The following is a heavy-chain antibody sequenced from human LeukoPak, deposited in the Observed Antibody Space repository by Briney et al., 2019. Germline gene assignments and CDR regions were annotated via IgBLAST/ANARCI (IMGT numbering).Heavy chain of an antibody. J-gene: IGHJ4*02. CDR2: ISGSGGST. CDR1: GFTFSSYW. V-gene: IGHV3-23*01. D-gene: IGHD6-19*01. CDR3: AKYSSGWYVQYYFDY. Sequence: SGGSLRLSCAASGFTFSSYWMHWVRQAPGKGLEWVSAISGSGGSTYYADSVKGRFTISRDNSKNTLYLQMNSLRAEDTAVYYCAKYSSGWYVQYYFDYWGQGTLVTVSS.